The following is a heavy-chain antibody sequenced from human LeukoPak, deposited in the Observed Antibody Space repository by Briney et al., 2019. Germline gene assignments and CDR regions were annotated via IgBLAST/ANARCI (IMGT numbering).Heavy chain of an antibody. J-gene: IGHJ4*02. V-gene: IGHV1-69*13. Sequence: SVKVSCKASGGTFSSYAISWVRQAPGQGLEWMGGIIPIFGTANYAQKFQGRVTITADESTSTAYMELSSLRSEDTAVYYCARAKGIHRSGWYYFDYWGQGTLVTVSS. D-gene: IGHD6-19*01. CDR2: IIPIFGTA. CDR3: ARAKGIHRSGWYYFDY. CDR1: GGTFSSYA.